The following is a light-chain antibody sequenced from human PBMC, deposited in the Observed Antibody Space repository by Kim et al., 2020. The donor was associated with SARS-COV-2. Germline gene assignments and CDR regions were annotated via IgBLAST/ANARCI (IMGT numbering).Light chain of an antibody. CDR2: KTS. J-gene: IGKJ2*01. CDR3: QQYNSWPYT. V-gene: IGKV1-5*03. Sequence: SASVGHRVTITGRASQSISNWLAWYQQKPGKAPKLLIYKTSSLESGVPSRFSGSGSGTEFTLTISSLQPDESASYFCQQYNSWPYTFGQGTKLEI. CDR1: QSISNW.